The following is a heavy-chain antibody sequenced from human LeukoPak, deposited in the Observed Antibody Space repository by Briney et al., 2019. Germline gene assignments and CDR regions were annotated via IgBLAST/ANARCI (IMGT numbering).Heavy chain of an antibody. CDR2: FDPEDGET. J-gene: IGHJ5*02. D-gene: IGHD2-15*01. CDR3: ARDYSKRDGPDNWFDP. Sequence: ASVKVSCKVSGYTLTELSMHWVRQAPGKGLEWMGGFDPEDGETIYAQKFQGRVTMTEDTSTDTAYMELSSLRSEDTAVYYCARDYSKRDGPDNWFDPWGQGTLVTVSS. CDR1: GYTLTELS. V-gene: IGHV1-24*01.